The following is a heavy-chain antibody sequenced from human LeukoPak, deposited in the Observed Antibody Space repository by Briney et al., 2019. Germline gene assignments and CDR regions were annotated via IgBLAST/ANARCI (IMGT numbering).Heavy chain of an antibody. D-gene: IGHD3-22*01. Sequence: GSSVKVSCKASGGTFRNYAISWVRQAPGQGLEWMGGIIPIFGTANYAQKFQGRVTVTTDESTSTAYMELSSLRPEDTAVYYCARADYYDRSGYYYDFDYWGQGTLVTVSS. CDR2: IIPIFGTA. CDR1: GGTFRNYA. J-gene: IGHJ4*02. V-gene: IGHV1-69*05. CDR3: ARADYYDRSGYYYDFDY.